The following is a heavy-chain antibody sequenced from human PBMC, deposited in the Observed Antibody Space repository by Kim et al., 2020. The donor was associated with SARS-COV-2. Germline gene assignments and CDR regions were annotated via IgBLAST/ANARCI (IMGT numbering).Heavy chain of an antibody. Sequence: SETLSLTCNVSGISITSGYSWGWIRQSPGRGLQWIATMFHSGTSYYNPSLKTRVTTSLDTSTNQVFLAMPAVTAAAKATYYWTKCDRHHFTDWGHGVLVT. CDR3: TKCDRHHFTD. V-gene: IGHV4-38-2*02. J-gene: IGHJ4*03. CDR2: MFHSGTS. CDR1: GISITSGYS.